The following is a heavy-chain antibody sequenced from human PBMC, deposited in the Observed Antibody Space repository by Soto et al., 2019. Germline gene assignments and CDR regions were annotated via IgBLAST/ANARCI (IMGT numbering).Heavy chain of an antibody. CDR2: ITSDTNTT. D-gene: IGHD6-19*01. CDR3: ARSVEGHFDY. CDR1: GFPFSIYS. J-gene: IGHJ4*02. Sequence: EVQLVESGGGLVQPGGSLRLTCVASGFPFSIYSMNWVRQAPGKGLERSSYITSDTNTTKYADSVKGRFTISRDNAKNSVYLQMNSLRDEDTAVYFCARSVEGHFDYWGQGTVVTVSS. V-gene: IGHV3-48*02.